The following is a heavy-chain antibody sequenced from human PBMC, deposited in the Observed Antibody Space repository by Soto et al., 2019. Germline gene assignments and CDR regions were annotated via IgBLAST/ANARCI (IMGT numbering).Heavy chain of an antibody. J-gene: IGHJ4*01. CDR2: ISISSSDS. V-gene: IGHV3-21*06. Sequence: PGGSLRLSCAASGFTLRTYTMNWVRQAPGKGLEWVSSISISSSDSYYADSVRGRFTISRDNAKNALYLQMNSLRADDTAVYFCVRGMNPLFGGQGTLVTVSS. CDR3: VRGMNPLF. CDR1: GFTLRTYT.